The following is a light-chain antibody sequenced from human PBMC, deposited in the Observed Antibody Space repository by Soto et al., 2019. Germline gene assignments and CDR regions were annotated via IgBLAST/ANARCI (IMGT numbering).Light chain of an antibody. V-gene: IGLV2-8*01. CDR3: SSYTGNNNLVV. Sequence: QSALTQPPSASGSPGQSVTISCTGTSSDVGRYNYVSWYQQHPGKAPKLMIYEVTKRPSGVPDRFSGSKSGNTASLTVSRLQAEDEADYYCSSYTGNNNLVVFGGGTKLTVL. CDR1: SSDVGRYNY. CDR2: EVT. J-gene: IGLJ2*01.